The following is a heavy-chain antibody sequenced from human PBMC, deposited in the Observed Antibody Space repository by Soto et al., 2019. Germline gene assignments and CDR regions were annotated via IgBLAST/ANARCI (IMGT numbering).Heavy chain of an antibody. Sequence: EVQLLESGGGLVQPGGSLRLSCAASGFTFSSYAMRWVRQAPGTGLEWVSAISGSGGSTYYAVSVKGRFTISRDNSKNTLYRQMNSPRAEDTAVYYCAEKSVDGDYEDYFDYWGQGTLVTVSS. V-gene: IGHV3-23*01. CDR3: AEKSVDGDYEDYFDY. D-gene: IGHD4-17*01. CDR1: GFTFSSYA. J-gene: IGHJ4*02. CDR2: ISGSGGST.